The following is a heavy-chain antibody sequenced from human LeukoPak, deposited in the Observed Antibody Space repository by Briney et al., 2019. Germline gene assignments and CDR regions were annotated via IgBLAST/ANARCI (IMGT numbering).Heavy chain of an antibody. Sequence: HPGGSLRLSCAASGFTFSSYAMSWVRQAPGKGLEWVANIKQDGSAKYYVDSVKGRLTISRDNAKSLLYLQMNSLGAEDAAVYYCAGGQGFLIDYWGQGTLVTVSS. J-gene: IGHJ4*02. V-gene: IGHV3-7*01. CDR3: AGGQGFLIDY. CDR1: GFTFSSYA. CDR2: IKQDGSAK. D-gene: IGHD3-3*01.